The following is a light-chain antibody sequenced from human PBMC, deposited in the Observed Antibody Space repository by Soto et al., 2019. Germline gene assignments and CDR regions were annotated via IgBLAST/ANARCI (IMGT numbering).Light chain of an antibody. CDR2: GAY. Sequence: DRVMTQSQATLSVAPGERVTFAWRSSQGVSRKLAWYQHTPGQAPRPIISGAYTGATGIPARFSGSGSGTEFTLTISSLQSEDCAIYYCQQYHTWQITFGQGTKVDLK. CDR3: QQYHTWQIT. J-gene: IGKJ1*01. CDR1: QGVSRK. V-gene: IGKV3-15*01.